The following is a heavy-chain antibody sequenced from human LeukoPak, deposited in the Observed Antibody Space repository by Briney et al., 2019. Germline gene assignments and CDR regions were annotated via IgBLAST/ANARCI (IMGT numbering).Heavy chain of an antibody. CDR3: ARGRLTVTTVPVYYYYYMDV. V-gene: IGHV4-34*01. D-gene: IGHD4-11*01. CDR1: GGSFSGYY. CDR2: INHSGST. Sequence: SETLSLTCAVYGGSFSGYYWSWIRQPPGKGLEWIGEINHSGSTNYNPSLKSRVTISVDTSKNQFSLKLSSVTDADTAVYYCARGRLTVTTVPVYYYYYMDVWGKGTTVTVSS. J-gene: IGHJ6*03.